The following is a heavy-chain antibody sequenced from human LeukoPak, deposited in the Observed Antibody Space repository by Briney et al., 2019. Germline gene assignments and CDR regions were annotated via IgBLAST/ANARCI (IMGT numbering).Heavy chain of an antibody. CDR3: ARLGIITAAGSNDY. V-gene: IGHV3-11*01. CDR2: ISYSGDTI. D-gene: IGHD6-13*01. J-gene: IGHJ4*02. CDR1: EFTFSDYY. Sequence: GGSLRLSCAASEFTFSDYYMSWIRQAPGKGLEWVSYISYSGDTIYYADSVKGRFTVSRDNAKNSLYLQMNSLRAEDTAVYYCARLGIITAAGSNDYWGQGTLVTVSS.